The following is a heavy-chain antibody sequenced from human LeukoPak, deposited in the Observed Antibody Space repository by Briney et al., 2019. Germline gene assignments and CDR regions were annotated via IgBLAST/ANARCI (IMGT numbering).Heavy chain of an antibody. Sequence: GGSLRLSCAASGFTFSSYWMSWVRQAPGKGLEWVANIKQDGSEKYYVDSVKGRFTISRDNAKNSLYLQMNSLRAEDTAVYYCVNLGGYSSSFDYWGQGTLVTVSS. D-gene: IGHD6-13*01. CDR1: GFTFSSYW. CDR2: IKQDGSEK. CDR3: VNLGGYSSSFDY. V-gene: IGHV3-7*01. J-gene: IGHJ4*02.